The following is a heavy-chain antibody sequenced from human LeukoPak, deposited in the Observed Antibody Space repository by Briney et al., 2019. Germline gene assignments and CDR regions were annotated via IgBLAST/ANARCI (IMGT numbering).Heavy chain of an antibody. CDR2: IYYSGST. CDR1: GGSISSYY. Sequence: SETLSLTCTVSGGSISSYYWSWIRQPPGKGLEWIGYIYYSGSTHYNPSLKSRVTISVDTSRNQLSLRLTSVTAADTAVYYCARARQGSIYYFDFWGQGTLVTVSS. V-gene: IGHV4-59*01. J-gene: IGHJ4*02. CDR3: ARARQGSIYYFDF. D-gene: IGHD3-3*02.